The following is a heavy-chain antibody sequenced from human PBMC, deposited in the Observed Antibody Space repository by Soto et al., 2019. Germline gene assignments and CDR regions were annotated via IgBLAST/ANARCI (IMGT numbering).Heavy chain of an antibody. CDR1: GGSISSYY. V-gene: IGHV4-59*01. J-gene: IGHJ4*02. CDR2: IYYSGST. D-gene: IGHD1-1*01. Sequence: PSETLSLTCTVSGGSISSYYWSWIRQPPGKGLEWIGYIYYSGSTNYNPSLKSRVTISVDTSKNQFSLKLSSVTAADTAVYYCARANWNLGLDYWGQGTLVTVSS. CDR3: ARANWNLGLDY.